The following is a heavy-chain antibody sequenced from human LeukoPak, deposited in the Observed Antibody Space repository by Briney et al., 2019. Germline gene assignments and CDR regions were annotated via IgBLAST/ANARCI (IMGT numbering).Heavy chain of an antibody. D-gene: IGHD3-16*01. Sequence: GGSLRLSCAASRFTFSNYGVNWVRQAPGKGLEWVSYINSRSSTIYYADSVRGRFTISRDNAKNSLYLQMNSLKAEDTAIYYCAREGGPPQAFEIGGQGTMVTVSP. CDR3: AREGGPPQAFEI. CDR2: INSRSSTI. V-gene: IGHV3-48*01. J-gene: IGHJ3*02. CDR1: RFTFSNYG.